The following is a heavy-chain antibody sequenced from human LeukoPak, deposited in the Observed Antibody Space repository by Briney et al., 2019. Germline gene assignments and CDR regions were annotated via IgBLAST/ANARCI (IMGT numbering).Heavy chain of an antibody. V-gene: IGHV4-38-2*01. J-gene: IGHJ4*02. D-gene: IGHD3-3*01. Sequence: SETLSLTCAVSGYSISSEYYWGWIRQPPGKGLEWIGSIYHSGSTYYNPSLKSRVTMPVDTSKNQFSLKLTSVTAADTAVYYCARQYGFGEEFDYWGQGTLVTVSS. CDR2: IYHSGST. CDR3: ARQYGFGEEFDY. CDR1: GYSISSEYY.